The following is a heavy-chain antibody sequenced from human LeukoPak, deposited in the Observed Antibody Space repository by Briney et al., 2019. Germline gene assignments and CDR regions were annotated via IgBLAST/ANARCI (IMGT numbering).Heavy chain of an antibody. D-gene: IGHD4-17*01. CDR2: INHSGST. Sequence: SETLSLTCAVYGGSFSGYYWSWTRQPPGKGLEWIGEINHSGSTNYNPSLKSRVTISVDTSKNQFSLKLSSVTAADTAVYYCASLPYGDRPATDYWGQGTLVTVSS. CDR1: GGSFSGYY. V-gene: IGHV4-34*01. CDR3: ASLPYGDRPATDY. J-gene: IGHJ4*02.